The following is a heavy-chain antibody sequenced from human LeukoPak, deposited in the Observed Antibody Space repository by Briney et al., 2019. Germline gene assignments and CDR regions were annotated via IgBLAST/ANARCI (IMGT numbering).Heavy chain of an antibody. CDR2: IYYSGST. CDR3: ARAARERDTLGFDY. V-gene: IGHV4-61*01. D-gene: IGHD5-18*01. J-gene: IGHJ4*02. CDR1: GASVSSGSYY. Sequence: KASETLSLTCTVSGASVSSGSYYWSWIRQPPGKGLEWIGYIYYSGSTNYNPSLKSRVTISVDTSKNQFSLKLSSVTAADTAVYYCARAARERDTLGFDYWGQGTLVTVSS.